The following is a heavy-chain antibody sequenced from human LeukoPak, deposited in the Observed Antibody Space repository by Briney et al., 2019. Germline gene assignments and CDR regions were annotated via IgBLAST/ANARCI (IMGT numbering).Heavy chain of an antibody. CDR3: ASLWELLTWAYFDY. Sequence: GGSLRLPCAASGFTFSSYSMNWVRQAPGKGLEWVSSISSSSSYIYYADSVKGRFTISRDNAKNSLYLQMNSLRAEDTAVYSCASLWELLTWAYFDYWGQGTLVTVSS. D-gene: IGHD1-26*01. J-gene: IGHJ4*02. CDR1: GFTFSSYS. CDR2: ISSSSSYI. V-gene: IGHV3-21*01.